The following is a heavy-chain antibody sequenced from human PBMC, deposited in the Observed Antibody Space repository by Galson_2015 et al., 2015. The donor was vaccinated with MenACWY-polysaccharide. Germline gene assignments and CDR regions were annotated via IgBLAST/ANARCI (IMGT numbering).Heavy chain of an antibody. J-gene: IGHJ5*02. CDR1: RFTFRSTW. CDR3: VRDPNWGNSFGP. D-gene: IGHD7-27*01. V-gene: IGHV3-7*01. CDR2: INLDGSQK. Sequence: SLRLSCAASRFTFRSTWMSWVRQAPGKGLEWVALINLDGSQKDYMDSVKGRFAISRENAKNSLYLQINSLRAEDTAVYYCVRDPNWGNSFGPWGRGTLVTVSS.